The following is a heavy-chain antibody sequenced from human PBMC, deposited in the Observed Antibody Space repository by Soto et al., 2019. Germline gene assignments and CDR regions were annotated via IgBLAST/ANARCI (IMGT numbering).Heavy chain of an antibody. Sequence: EVLLLESGGGLVQPGGSLRLSCAASGFTFRSYAMTWVRQAPGKGLEWVSRISDSGGSTYYGGSVKGRFTISRDNSKNALYLQMNSLRAEDTAVYYCAKGLARADYWGQGTLVTVSS. CDR1: GFTFRSYA. CDR3: AKGLARADY. CDR2: ISDSGGST. V-gene: IGHV3-23*01. J-gene: IGHJ4*02.